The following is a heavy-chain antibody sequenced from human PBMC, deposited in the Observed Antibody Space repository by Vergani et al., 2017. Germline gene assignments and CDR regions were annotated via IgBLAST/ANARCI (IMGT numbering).Heavy chain of an antibody. Sequence: QVQLVQSGAEVKKPGASVKVSCKASGYTFTSYYMHWVRQAPGQGLEWMGIINPSGGSTSYAQKFQGRVTMTRDTSTSTVYMELSSLRSEDTAVYYCARDRERSIAVAGIAFAYWSQGSLVTVSS. J-gene: IGHJ4*02. D-gene: IGHD6-19*01. CDR2: INPSGGST. CDR3: ARDRERSIAVAGIAFAY. V-gene: IGHV1-46*01. CDR1: GYTFTSYY.